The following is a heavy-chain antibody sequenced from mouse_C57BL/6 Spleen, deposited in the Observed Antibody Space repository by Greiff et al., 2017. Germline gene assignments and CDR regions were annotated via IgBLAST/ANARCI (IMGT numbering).Heavy chain of an antibody. CDR2: IYPGSGST. Sequence: QVQLQQPGAELVKPGASVKMSCKASGYTFTSYWITWVKQRPGQGLEWIGDIYPGSGSTNYNEKFKSKATLTVDTSSSTAYMQLSSLTSEDSAVYYCARGLRGYWYCDVWGTGTTVTVSS. D-gene: IGHD2-2*01. V-gene: IGHV1-55*01. J-gene: IGHJ1*03. CDR3: ARGLRGYWYCDV. CDR1: GYTFTSYW.